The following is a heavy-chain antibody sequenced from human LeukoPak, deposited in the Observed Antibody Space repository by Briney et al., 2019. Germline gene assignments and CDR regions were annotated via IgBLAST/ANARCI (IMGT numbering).Heavy chain of an antibody. CDR2: ISYDGSNK. D-gene: IGHD3-16*01. V-gene: IGHV3-30*04. Sequence: GGSLRLSCAASGFTFSSYAMHWVRQAPGKGLEWVAVISYDGSNKYYADSVKGRLTISRDNSKNTLYLQMNSLRAEDTAVYYCARAHPWGADSPADYWGQGTLVTVSS. J-gene: IGHJ4*02. CDR3: ARAHPWGADSPADY. CDR1: GFTFSSYA.